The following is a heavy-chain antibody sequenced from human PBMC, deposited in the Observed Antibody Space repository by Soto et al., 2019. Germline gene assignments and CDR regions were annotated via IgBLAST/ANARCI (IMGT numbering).Heavy chain of an antibody. Sequence: PGGSLRLSCAGSGFIFSNVWMNWVRQAPGKGLEWVGHIKSKSDDGTTDYAAPVKGRFTISRDDSKNTLYLEMNSLQSEDTALYYCNTYGVGATNSWFDPRRQATLVTVSS. J-gene: IGHJ5*01. CDR2: IKSKSDDGTT. CDR3: NTYGVGATNSWFDP. V-gene: IGHV3-15*01. CDR1: GFIFSNVW. D-gene: IGHD1-26*01.